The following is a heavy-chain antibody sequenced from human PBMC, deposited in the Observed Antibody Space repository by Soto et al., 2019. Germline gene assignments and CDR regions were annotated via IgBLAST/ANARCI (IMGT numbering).Heavy chain of an antibody. V-gene: IGHV3-11*06. CDR1: GFTFSDHY. CDR3: ARGHHSLDV. CDR2: INPSGTNT. J-gene: IGHJ6*02. Sequence: VQLVESGGGLVQPGGSLRLSCAASGFTFSDHYMSWIRQAPGKGLEWISYINPSGTNTDYANSVKGRFTISRDNAENSLYLQMNSLRVDDTALYYCARGHHSLDVWGQGATVTVSS. D-gene: IGHD4-4*01.